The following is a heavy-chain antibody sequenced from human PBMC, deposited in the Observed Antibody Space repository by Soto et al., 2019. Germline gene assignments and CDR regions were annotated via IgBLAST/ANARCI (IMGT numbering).Heavy chain of an antibody. CDR3: AKGILVKPPGTRDFDI. V-gene: IGHV3-23*01. Sequence: EVQLLESGGGLVQPGGSLRLSCAASGFTFSSHAMSWVRQAPGKGLEWGSTIGGSGGSTYYADSVKGRFTISRDNSNNALYLQMNSMRDGDTAVYYCAKGILVKPPGTRDFDIWGRGTMVIVSS. CDR2: IGGSGGST. J-gene: IGHJ3*02. CDR1: GFTFSSHA. D-gene: IGHD6-13*01.